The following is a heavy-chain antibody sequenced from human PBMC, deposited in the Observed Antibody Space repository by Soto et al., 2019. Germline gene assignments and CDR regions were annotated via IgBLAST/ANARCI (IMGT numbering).Heavy chain of an antibody. D-gene: IGHD3-22*01. CDR3: ARGVTAYDSSGSAYFDY. CDR2: INHSGST. J-gene: IGHJ4*02. Sequence: QVQLQQWGAGLLKPSETLSLTCAVYGGSFSGYYWSWIRQPPGKGLEWIGEINHSGSTNYNPSLKSRVTISVXXSXNXXSLKLSSVTAADTAVYYCARGVTAYDSSGSAYFDYWGQGTLVTVSS. CDR1: GGSFSGYY. V-gene: IGHV4-34*01.